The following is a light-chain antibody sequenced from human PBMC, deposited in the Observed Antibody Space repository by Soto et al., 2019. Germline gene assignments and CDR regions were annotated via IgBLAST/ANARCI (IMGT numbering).Light chain of an antibody. CDR2: ATS. CDR3: QQYNSYSWT. CDR1: RTIDNY. J-gene: IGKJ1*01. V-gene: IGKV1-5*01. Sequence: DIQMTQSPSSLSASLGDRVTITFRASRTIDNYLNWYQQKPGGAPELLVYATSSLQSGVPSRFSGSGSGTEFTLTISSLQPDDFATYYCQQYNSYSWTFGQGTKVDIK.